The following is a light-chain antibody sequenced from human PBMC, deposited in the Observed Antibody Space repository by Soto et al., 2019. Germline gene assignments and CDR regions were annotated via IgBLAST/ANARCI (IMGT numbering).Light chain of an antibody. Sequence: EIVLTQSPATLSLSPGERATLSCRASQNVSRFLAWYQRRPGQAPRLLIYDASNRASDIPARFSGSGSGTDFTLTISSLEPEDSAVYYCPQRSNWPPLTFGGGTKLDIK. V-gene: IGKV3-11*01. CDR2: DAS. J-gene: IGKJ4*01. CDR1: QNVSRF. CDR3: PQRSNWPPLT.